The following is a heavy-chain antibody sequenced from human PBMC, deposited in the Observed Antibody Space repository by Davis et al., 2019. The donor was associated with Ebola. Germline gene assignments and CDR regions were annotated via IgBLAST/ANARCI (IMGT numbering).Heavy chain of an antibody. J-gene: IGHJ4*02. CDR3: ARDRGAVAALFDY. D-gene: IGHD6-19*01. Sequence: GGSLRLSCAASGFTFSSYAMHWVRQAPGKGLEWVAVISYDGSNKYYADSVKGRFTISRDNSKNTLYLQMNSLRAEDTAVYYCARDRGAVAALFDYWGQGTLVTVSS. CDR1: GFTFSSYA. CDR2: ISYDGSNK. V-gene: IGHV3-30-3*01.